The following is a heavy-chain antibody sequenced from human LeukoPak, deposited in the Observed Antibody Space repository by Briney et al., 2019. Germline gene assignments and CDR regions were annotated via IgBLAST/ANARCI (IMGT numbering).Heavy chain of an antibody. CDR1: GFTFSSYA. V-gene: IGHV3-23*01. J-gene: IGHJ6*02. D-gene: IGHD1-26*01. CDR3: AKDKGWGYSAYDCYGMDV. Sequence: GGSLRLSCAASGFTFSSYAMSWVRQAPGKGLEWASAISGSGSSTYYADSVKGRFTISRDNSKNTLYLQMNSLRAEDTAVYYCAKDKGWGYSAYDCYGMDVWGQGTTVTVSS. CDR2: ISGSGSST.